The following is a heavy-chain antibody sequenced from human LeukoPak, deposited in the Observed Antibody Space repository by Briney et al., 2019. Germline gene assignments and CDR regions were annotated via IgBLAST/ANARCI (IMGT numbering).Heavy chain of an antibody. J-gene: IGHJ5*02. Sequence: GRSLRLSCAASGFTFSSYAMHWVRQAPGKGLEWVAVISYDGSNKYYADSVKGRFTISRDNSKNTLYLQMNSLRAEDTAVYYCARGGRTTGTYQSPWGQGTLVTVSS. V-gene: IGHV3-30-3*01. D-gene: IGHD4-17*01. CDR2: ISYDGSNK. CDR3: ARGGRTTGTYQSP. CDR1: GFTFSSYA.